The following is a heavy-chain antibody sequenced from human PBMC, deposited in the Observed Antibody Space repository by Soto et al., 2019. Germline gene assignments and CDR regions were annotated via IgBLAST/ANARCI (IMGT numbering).Heavy chain of an antibody. D-gene: IGHD2-15*01. J-gene: IGHJ2*01. CDR2: ISQSGSA. Sequence: QVQLQQWGAGLLKPSETLSLTCAVYSGSFSEYFWSWIRQRPGIGLEWIGEISQSGSAYYKASLMSRVIMSIDTSKNQLSLNLESVTASDTAVYYCASGRTTWWSPARDWDVDLWGPGTLVTVSS. V-gene: IGHV4-34*01. CDR1: SGSFSEYF. CDR3: ASGRTTWWSPARDWDVDL.